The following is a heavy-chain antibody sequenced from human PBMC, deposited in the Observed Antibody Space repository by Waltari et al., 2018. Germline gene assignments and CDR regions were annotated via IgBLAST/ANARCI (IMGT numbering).Heavy chain of an antibody. J-gene: IGHJ4*02. CDR1: GGSISSSSYY. CDR3: ARLRVITMIVVVIAYFDY. CDR2: IYYSGST. Sequence: QLQLQESGPGLVKPSETLSLTCTVSGGSISSSSYYWGWIRQPPGKGLEWIGSIYYSGSTYYNPSLKSRVTISVDTSKNQFSLKLSSETAADTAVYYCARLRVITMIVVVIAYFDYWGQGTLVTVSS. D-gene: IGHD3-22*01. V-gene: IGHV4-39*01.